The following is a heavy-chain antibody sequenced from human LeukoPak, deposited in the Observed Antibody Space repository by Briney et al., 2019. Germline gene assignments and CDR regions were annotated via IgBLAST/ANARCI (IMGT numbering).Heavy chain of an antibody. Sequence: GESLKISCKGSGYSFSSQWIGWVRQMPGKGLEWMGIIYPGDSDTRYSPSFQGRVTISADKSTSTAYLQWSSLKASDTAMFYCATSSGGSYFGMDVWGQGTPVTVSS. CDR1: GYSFSSQW. CDR2: IYPGDSDT. J-gene: IGHJ6*02. CDR3: ATSSGGSYFGMDV. V-gene: IGHV5-51*01. D-gene: IGHD6-25*01.